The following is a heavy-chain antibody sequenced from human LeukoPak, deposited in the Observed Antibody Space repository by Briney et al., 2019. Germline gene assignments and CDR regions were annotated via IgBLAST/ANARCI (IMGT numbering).Heavy chain of an antibody. CDR2: FNPNSGGT. CDR1: GYTFTGYY. D-gene: IGHD3-10*01. V-gene: IGHV1-2*02. J-gene: IGHJ4*02. CDR3: ARESYYGSGSPLDY. Sequence: ASVKVSCKASGYTFTGYYLHWVRQAPGQGLEWVGWFNPNSGGTNYAQRFQGGVTMTRDTSISTAYVELSRLRSDDTAVYYCARESYYGSGSPLDYWGQGTLVTVSS.